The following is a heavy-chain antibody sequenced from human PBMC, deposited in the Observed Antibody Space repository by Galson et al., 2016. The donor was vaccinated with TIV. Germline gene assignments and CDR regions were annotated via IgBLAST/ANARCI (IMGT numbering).Heavy chain of an antibody. CDR1: GYTFIYSA. V-gene: IGHV1-3*04. CDR2: LNTGNGNT. J-gene: IGHJ4*02. CDR3: ARDTPGTSKYFDF. D-gene: IGHD3-10*01. Sequence: QSGAEVKKPGESLKVSCKASGYTFIYSAIHWVRQAPGQGLEWMGWLNTGNGNTKYSQKFQARVAITRDISASTVYMALNGLRSEDTAVYFCARDTPGTSKYFDFWGQGTPVTVAS.